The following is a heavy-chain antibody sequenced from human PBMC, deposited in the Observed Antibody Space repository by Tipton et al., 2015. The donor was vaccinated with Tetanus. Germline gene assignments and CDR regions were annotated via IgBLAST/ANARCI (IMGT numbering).Heavy chain of an antibody. V-gene: IGHV3-7*03. CDR1: GFTFGHHA. J-gene: IGHJ4*02. CDR2: IKQDGTDY. Sequence: SLRLSCVGSGFTFGHHALHWVRQAPGKGLEWVANIKQDGTDYRYVDSVKGRFTISRDNAKNSPYLQMNSLSADDTAVYYCGKQNGGRWVVDHWDQGTLVTVSS. CDR3: GKQNGGRWVVDH. D-gene: IGHD4-23*01.